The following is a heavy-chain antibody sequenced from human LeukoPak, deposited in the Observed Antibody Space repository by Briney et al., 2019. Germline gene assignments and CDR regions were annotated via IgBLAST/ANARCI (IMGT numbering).Heavy chain of an antibody. D-gene: IGHD6-19*01. CDR2: ISGSGGST. CDR3: AKGSSCWYRNGMDV. Sequence: PGGSLTLSCAASGFTFSVYALNWVRQAPGKGLEWVSGISGSGGSTYYADSVKGRFTLSRDNSKNTLYLEMNSLEVDDTAVYYCAKGSSCWYRNGMDVWGQGTTVIVSS. CDR1: GFTFSVYA. J-gene: IGHJ6*02. V-gene: IGHV3-23*01.